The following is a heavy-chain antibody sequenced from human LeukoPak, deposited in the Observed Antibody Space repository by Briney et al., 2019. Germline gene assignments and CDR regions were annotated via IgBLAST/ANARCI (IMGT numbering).Heavy chain of an antibody. V-gene: IGHV4-34*01. CDR3: ARARGQWLVRIFVY. Sequence: PSETLSLTCAVYGGSFSGYYWSWIRQPPGKGLEWIGEINHSGSTNYNPSLKSRVTISVDTSKNQFSLKLSSVTAADTAVYYCARARGQWLVRIFVYWGQGTLVTVSS. D-gene: IGHD6-19*01. CDR2: INHSGST. J-gene: IGHJ4*02. CDR1: GGSFSGYY.